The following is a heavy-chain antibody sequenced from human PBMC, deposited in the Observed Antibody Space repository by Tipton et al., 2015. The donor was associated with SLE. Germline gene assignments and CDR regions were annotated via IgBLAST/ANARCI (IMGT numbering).Heavy chain of an antibody. J-gene: IGHJ4*02. CDR3: ARTYYDILTGYFVFNY. CDR1: GSSISSYY. CDR2: IYYSGST. V-gene: IGHV4-59*07. D-gene: IGHD3-9*01. Sequence: TLSITCTVSGSSISSYYWSWIRQPPGKGLEWIGYIYYSGSTNYNPSLKSRVTISVATSKNQFSLKLSSVTAADTAVYYCARTYYDILTGYFVFNYWGQGTLVTVSS.